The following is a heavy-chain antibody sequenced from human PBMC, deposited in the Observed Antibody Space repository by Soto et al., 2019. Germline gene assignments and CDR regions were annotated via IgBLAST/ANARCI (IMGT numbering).Heavy chain of an antibody. CDR2: ISSSSSYI. CDR1: GFTFSSYS. Sequence: EVQLVESGGGLVKPGGSPRLSCAASGFTFSSYSMNWVRQAPGKGLEWVSSISSSSSYIYYADSVKGRFTISRDNAKNSLYLQMNSLRAEDTAVYYCARKPGSRKGSRFDPWGQGTLVTVSS. J-gene: IGHJ5*02. CDR3: ARKPGSRKGSRFDP. V-gene: IGHV3-21*01.